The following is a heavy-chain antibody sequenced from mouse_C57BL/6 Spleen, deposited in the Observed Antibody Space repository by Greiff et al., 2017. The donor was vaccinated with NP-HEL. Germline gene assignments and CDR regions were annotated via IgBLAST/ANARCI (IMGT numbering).Heavy chain of an antibody. Sequence: EVKLMESGGGLVKPGGSLKLSCAASGFTFSSYAMSWVRQTPEKRLEWVATISDGGSYTYYPDNVKGRFTISRDNAKNNLYLQMSHLKSEDTAMYYCARYDTGADYWGQGTTLTVSS. CDR3: ARYDTGADY. V-gene: IGHV5-4*03. D-gene: IGHD2-3*01. CDR1: GFTFSSYA. J-gene: IGHJ2*01. CDR2: ISDGGSYT.